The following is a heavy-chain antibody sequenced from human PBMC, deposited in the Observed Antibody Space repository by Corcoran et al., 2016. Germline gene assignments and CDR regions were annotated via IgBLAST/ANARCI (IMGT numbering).Heavy chain of an antibody. CDR1: GGTFSSYA. Sequence: QVQLVQSGAEVKKPGSSVKVSCKASGGTFSSYAISWVRQAPGQGLEWMGGIIPIFGTANYAQKFQGRVTITADESTRTAYMELSSLRSEDTDVYYCARYSGYDGMAYYGMDVWSQGTTVTVSS. J-gene: IGHJ6*02. V-gene: IGHV1-69*01. D-gene: IGHD5-12*01. CDR3: ARYSGYDGMAYYGMDV. CDR2: IIPIFGTA.